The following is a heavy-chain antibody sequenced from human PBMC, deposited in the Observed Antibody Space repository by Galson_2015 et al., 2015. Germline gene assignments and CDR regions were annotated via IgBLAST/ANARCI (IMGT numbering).Heavy chain of an antibody. CDR2: IRQDGSEE. CDR3: ASPYSGYGNFDY. Sequence: SLRLSCAASGFTFRSYYMNWVRQAPGKGLEWVAKIRQDGSEEYYVDSVKGRFTISRDNAKNSLYLQMNSLRGEDTGVYYCASPYSGYGNFDYWGQGTLATVSS. V-gene: IGHV3-7*02. D-gene: IGHD5-12*01. CDR1: GFTFRSYY. J-gene: IGHJ4*02.